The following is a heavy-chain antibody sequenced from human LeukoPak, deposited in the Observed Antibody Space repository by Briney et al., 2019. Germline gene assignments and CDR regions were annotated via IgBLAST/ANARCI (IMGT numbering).Heavy chain of an antibody. D-gene: IGHD1-7*01. CDR3: ARVSWNYIDNADSYYYYMDV. CDR2: MSPNSGNT. J-gene: IGHJ6*03. CDR1: EYTFTSYD. Sequence: ASVKVSCKASEYTFTSYDINWVRQATGQGLEWMGWMSPNSGNTGSAQKFQGRVTMTRNTSISTAYMELSSLRFEDTAVYYCARVSWNYIDNADSYYYYMDVWGKGTTVTVSS. V-gene: IGHV1-8*01.